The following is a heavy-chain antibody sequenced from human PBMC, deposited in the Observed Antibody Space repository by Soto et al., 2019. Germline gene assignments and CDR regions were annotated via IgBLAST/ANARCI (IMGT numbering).Heavy chain of an antibody. CDR2: IYYSGST. CDR3: VRLLRSRAPIDY. J-gene: IGHJ4*02. Sequence: SETLSLTCTVSGGSISSYYWSWIRQPPGKGLEWIGYIYYSGSTNYNPSLKSRVTISVDTSKNQFSLKLSSVTAADTAVYYCVRLLRSRAPIDYWGQGTLVTVSS. D-gene: IGHD3-10*01. CDR1: GGSISSYY. V-gene: IGHV4-59*08.